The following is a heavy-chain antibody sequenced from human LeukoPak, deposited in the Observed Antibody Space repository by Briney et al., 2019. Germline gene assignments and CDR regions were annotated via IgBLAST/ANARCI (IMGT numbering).Heavy chain of an antibody. J-gene: IGHJ4*02. D-gene: IGHD1-1*01. V-gene: IGHV3-23*01. CDR2: IGRSSGST. CDR1: GFTFSSHA. Sequence: GGSLRLSCAASGFTFSSHAMSWVRQAPGKGLEWVSTIGRSSGSTYYADSVKGRFTISRDNSKNTLYLEMNSLRAEDTAVYYCAKIHRFYLDRTGDFDYWGQGTLVTVSS. CDR3: AKIHRFYLDRTGDFDY.